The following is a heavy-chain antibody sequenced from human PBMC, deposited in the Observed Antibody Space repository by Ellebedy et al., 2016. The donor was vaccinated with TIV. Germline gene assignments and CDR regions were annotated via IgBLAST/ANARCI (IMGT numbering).Heavy chain of an antibody. J-gene: IGHJ3*02. CDR1: GDSVSSSTPA. D-gene: IGHD1-26*01. Sequence: SQTLSLTCAISGDSVSSSTPAWNWIRQSPSRGLEWLGRTYYRSQWYFDYAVSVESRITINPDTSKNQFSLNLTSVTAADTAVYYCARVPPSGTYYGSFDIWGQGTMVTVSS. V-gene: IGHV6-1*01. CDR2: TYYRSQWYF. CDR3: ARVPPSGTYYGSFDI.